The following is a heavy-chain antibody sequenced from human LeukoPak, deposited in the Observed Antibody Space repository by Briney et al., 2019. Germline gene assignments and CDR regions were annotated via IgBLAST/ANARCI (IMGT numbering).Heavy chain of an antibody. CDR3: ARGNQLATNNYYYMDV. J-gene: IGHJ6*03. Sequence: PGGSLRLSCAASGFIFSNYVMHWVRQAPDKGLEWVAVTSYYGNSVYYADSVKGRLTISRDNSKNMLYLQMHSLKPEDTAVYYCARGNQLATNNYYYMDVWGKGTTVTVSS. CDR2: TSYYGNSV. CDR1: GFIFSNYV. V-gene: IGHV3-30*04. D-gene: IGHD1-1*01.